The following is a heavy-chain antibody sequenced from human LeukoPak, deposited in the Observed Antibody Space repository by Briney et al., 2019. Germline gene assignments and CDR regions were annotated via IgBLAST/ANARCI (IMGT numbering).Heavy chain of an antibody. CDR2: IWYDGSNK. J-gene: IGHJ4*02. V-gene: IGHV3-33*01. CDR3: VRDSAAAGTFIDY. Sequence: GGSLRLSCAASGFTFSNYGMHWVRQAPGKGLEWVAVIWYDGSNKYYADSVKGRFTISRDNSKNTLYLQMNSLRAEDTAVYYCVRDSAAAGTFIDYWGQGTLVTVSS. CDR1: GFTFSNYG. D-gene: IGHD6-13*01.